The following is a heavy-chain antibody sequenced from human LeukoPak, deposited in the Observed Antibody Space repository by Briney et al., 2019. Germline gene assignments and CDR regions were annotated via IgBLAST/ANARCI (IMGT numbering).Heavy chain of an antibody. Sequence: GRSLRLSCAASGFTFNVHAMYWVRQAPGKGLEWVSGINWNSDNIGYADSVRGRFTISRDDAKNSLFLQMNSLRVEDTALYYCARASYYYDTTGLGAVDIWGQGTMVTVSS. J-gene: IGHJ3*02. V-gene: IGHV3-9*01. CDR3: ARASYYYDTTGLGAVDI. CDR2: INWNSDNI. D-gene: IGHD3-22*01. CDR1: GFTFNVHA.